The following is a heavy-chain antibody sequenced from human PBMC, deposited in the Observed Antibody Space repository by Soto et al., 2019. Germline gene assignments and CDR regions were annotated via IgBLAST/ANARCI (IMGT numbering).Heavy chain of an antibody. CDR3: VKEGYMRSDWYGQFDY. Sequence: GGSLRLSCSASGFTFNSYAMHWVRQAPGKGLEFVSAISSYGADRYYADPVKGRFAISRDNSKNTLYLQMSSLRAEDTALYYCVKEGYMRSDWYGQFDYWGQGALVTVSS. CDR2: ISSYGADR. V-gene: IGHV3-64D*06. CDR1: GFTFNSYA. D-gene: IGHD6-19*01. J-gene: IGHJ4*02.